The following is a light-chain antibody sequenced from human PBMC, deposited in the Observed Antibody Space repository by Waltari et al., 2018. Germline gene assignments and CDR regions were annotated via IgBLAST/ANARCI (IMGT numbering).Light chain of an antibody. V-gene: IGKV3-15*01. J-gene: IGKJ4*01. Sequence: TVMTQSPATLSVSPGERATFSCRASQSVSSNLAWYQQKPGQAPRLLIYGASTRATGIPARFSGSGSGTEFTLTISSLQSEDFAVYYCQQYNKWPPLTFGGGTKVEIK. CDR1: QSVSSN. CDR2: GAS. CDR3: QQYNKWPPLT.